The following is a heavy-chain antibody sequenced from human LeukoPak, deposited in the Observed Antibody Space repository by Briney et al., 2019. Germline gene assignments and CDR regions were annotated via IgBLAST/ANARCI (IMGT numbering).Heavy chain of an antibody. V-gene: IGHV1-46*01. J-gene: IGHJ4*02. CDR1: GYTFTSYY. CDR3: ARDPFYDSSGYYRGYFDY. CDR2: INPSGGST. D-gene: IGHD3-22*01. Sequence: EASVKVSCKASGYTFTSYYMHWVRQAPGQGLEWMGIINPSGGSTSYAQKFQGRVTMTRDTSTSTVYMELSSLRSEDTAVYYCARDPFYDSSGYYRGYFDYWGQGTLVTVSS.